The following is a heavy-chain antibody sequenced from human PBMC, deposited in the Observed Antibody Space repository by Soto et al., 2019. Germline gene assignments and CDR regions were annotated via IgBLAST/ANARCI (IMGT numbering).Heavy chain of an antibody. CDR3: ARDKFPGDSSGPHHTCFDY. CDR1: GYTFTSYG. V-gene: IGHV1-18*01. D-gene: IGHD3-22*01. Sequence: ASVKVSCKASGYTFTSYGISWVRQAPGQGLEWMGWISAYNGNTNYAQKLQGRVTMTTDTSTSTAYMELRSLRSDDTAVYYCARDKFPGDSSGPHHTCFDYWGQGTLVTVSS. CDR2: ISAYNGNT. J-gene: IGHJ4*02.